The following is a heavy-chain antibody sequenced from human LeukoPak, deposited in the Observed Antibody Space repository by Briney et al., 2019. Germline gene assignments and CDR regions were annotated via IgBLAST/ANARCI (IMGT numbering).Heavy chain of an antibody. CDR1: GFTFSSYS. CDR2: ISSSSTIT. CDR3: AREDFWSAYRIDY. D-gene: IGHD3-3*01. Sequence: GSLRLSCAASGFTFSSYSMNWVRQAPGKGLEWVSSISSSSTITHYADSVKGRFTISRDNAKNSLYLQMNGLRAEDTAVYYCAREDFWSAYRIDYWGQGTLVTVSS. J-gene: IGHJ4*02. V-gene: IGHV3-48*01.